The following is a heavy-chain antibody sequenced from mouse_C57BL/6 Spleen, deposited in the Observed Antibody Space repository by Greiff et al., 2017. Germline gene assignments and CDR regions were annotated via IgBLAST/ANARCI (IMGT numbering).Heavy chain of an antibody. CDR2: ISYDGSN. Sequence: EVHLVESGPGLVKPSQSLSLTCSVTGYSITSGYYWNWIRQFPGNKLEWMGYISYDGSNNYNPSPKNRISINRDTSQNQFFLKLNSVTTEDTATYYCARDLHYYGSSPHWYFDVWGTGTTVTVSS. CDR3: ARDLHYYGSSPHWYFDV. CDR1: GYSITSGYY. J-gene: IGHJ1*03. V-gene: IGHV3-6*01. D-gene: IGHD1-1*01.